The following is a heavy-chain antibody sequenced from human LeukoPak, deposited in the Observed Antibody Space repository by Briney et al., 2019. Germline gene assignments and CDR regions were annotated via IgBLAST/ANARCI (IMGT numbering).Heavy chain of an antibody. Sequence: GGPLRLSCVASVFPFRSVSMNWVRQAPGKGLEWVSSISSSSTYIYYADSVKGRFTISRDNAKNSLYLQMNSLRVEDTAVYYCARAEGSGSSFDYWGQGTLVTVSS. CDR1: VFPFRSVS. CDR3: ARAEGSGSSFDY. J-gene: IGHJ4*02. D-gene: IGHD3-10*01. V-gene: IGHV3-21*01. CDR2: ISSSSTYI.